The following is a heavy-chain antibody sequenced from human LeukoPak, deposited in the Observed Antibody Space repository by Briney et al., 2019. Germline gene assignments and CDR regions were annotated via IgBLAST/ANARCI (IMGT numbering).Heavy chain of an antibody. CDR2: IYTSGST. V-gene: IGHV4-61*02. CDR3: ARDYYDSSGYPFSHY. CDR1: GGSVSSGSNC. Sequence: SETLSLTCTVSGGSVSSGSNCWSWIRQPAGKGLEWIGRIYTSGSTTYNPSLKSRVTMSADTSKNQLSLKLSSVTAADTAVYYCARDYYDSSGYPFSHYWGQGTLVTVSS. J-gene: IGHJ4*02. D-gene: IGHD3-22*01.